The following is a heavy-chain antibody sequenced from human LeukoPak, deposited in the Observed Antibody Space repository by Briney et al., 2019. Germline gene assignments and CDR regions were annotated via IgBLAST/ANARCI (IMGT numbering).Heavy chain of an antibody. V-gene: IGHV3-30*01. J-gene: IGHJ4*02. CDR1: GFTFSSYA. D-gene: IGHD4-11*01. Sequence: GGSLRLSCAASGFTFSSYAMHWVRQAPGKGLEWVAVISYDGSNKYYADSVKGRFTISRDNSKNTLYLQMNSLRAEDTAVYYCASLDYSNGGAYWGQGTLVTVSS. CDR2: ISYDGSNK. CDR3: ASLDYSNGGAY.